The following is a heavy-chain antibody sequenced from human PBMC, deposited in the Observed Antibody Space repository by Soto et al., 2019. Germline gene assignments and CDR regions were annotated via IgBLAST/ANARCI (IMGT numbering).Heavy chain of an antibody. CDR3: ARTSGIRDYYGMDV. D-gene: IGHD2-2*01. J-gene: IGHJ6*02. CDR1: GGSISSYY. CDR2: IYYSGST. V-gene: IGHV4-59*01. Sequence: SETLSLTCTVSGGSISSYYWSWIRQPPGKGLEWIGYIYYSGSTNYNPSLKSRVTISVDTSRNQFSLKLSSVTAADTAVYYCARTSGIRDYYGMDVWGQGTTVTVSS.